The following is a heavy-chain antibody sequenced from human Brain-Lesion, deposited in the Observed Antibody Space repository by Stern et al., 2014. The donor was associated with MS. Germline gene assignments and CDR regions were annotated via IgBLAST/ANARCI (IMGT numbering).Heavy chain of an antibody. CDR3: ATLSPGAGGNYYRHFDY. Sequence: SMHWVRQAPRKGLEWLGGFDTEDGETIYAQKFQGRVTMTEDTSTDTAYMELSSLRSEDTAVYYCATLSPGAGGNYYRHFDYWGQGTLVTVSS. V-gene: IGHV1-24*01. D-gene: IGHD1-26*01. CDR2: FDTEDGET. J-gene: IGHJ4*02. CDR1: S.